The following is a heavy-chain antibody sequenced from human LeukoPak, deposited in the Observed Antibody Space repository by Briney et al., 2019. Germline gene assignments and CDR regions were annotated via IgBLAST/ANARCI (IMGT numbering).Heavy chain of an antibody. V-gene: IGHV3-30*18. CDR2: ISYDGSNK. CDR1: GFTFSSYG. CDR3: AKDPIAVAGNNYYGMDV. D-gene: IGHD6-19*01. Sequence: GRSLRLSCAASGFTFSSYGMHWVRQAPGKGLEWVAVISYDGSNKYYGDSVKGRLTISRGNSKNTVYLQMNSLRAEDTAVYYCAKDPIAVAGNNYYGMDVWGQGTTVTVSS. J-gene: IGHJ6*02.